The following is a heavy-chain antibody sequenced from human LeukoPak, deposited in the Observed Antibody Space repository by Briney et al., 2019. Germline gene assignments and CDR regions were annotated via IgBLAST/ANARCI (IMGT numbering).Heavy chain of an antibody. CDR1: GVIFSSYW. Sequence: GGSLRLSCAASGVIFSSYWMHWVRQTPGKGLVWVSRINRDGSSTSYADSVKGRFTISRDNAKNTLYLQMNSLRAEDTAVYYCTRGGGYSYGSFDYWGQGTLVTVSS. V-gene: IGHV3-74*01. CDR3: TRGGGYSYGSFDY. J-gene: IGHJ4*02. CDR2: INRDGSST. D-gene: IGHD5-18*01.